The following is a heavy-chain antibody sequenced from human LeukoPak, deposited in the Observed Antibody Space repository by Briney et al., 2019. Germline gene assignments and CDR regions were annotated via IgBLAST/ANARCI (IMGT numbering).Heavy chain of an antibody. CDR3: ARLVEGVNSSGYYSGGQHFDY. V-gene: IGHV4-30-4*01. CDR2: IYHSGST. CDR1: GGSITSGDSH. J-gene: IGHJ4*02. D-gene: IGHD3-22*01. Sequence: SETLSLTCTVSGGSITSGDSHWSWIRQFPGKGLEWIGYIYHSGSTYYNPSLKSRVTISVDTSKNQFSLKLSSVTAADTAVYYCARLVEGVNSSGYYSGGQHFDYWGQGTLVTVSS.